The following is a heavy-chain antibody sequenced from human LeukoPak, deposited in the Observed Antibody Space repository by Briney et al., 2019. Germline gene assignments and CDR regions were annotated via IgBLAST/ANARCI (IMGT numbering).Heavy chain of an antibody. V-gene: IGHV4-4*07. CDR3: ARAELFFGNYYMDV. CDR1: GGSISSYS. Sequence: PSETLSLTCTVSGGSISSYSWSWIRQSAGKGLEWIGRMYTRGTTNYNPSLKSRVTMSVDTSKNQFSLKLSSVTAADTAVYYCARAELFFGNYYMDVWGKGTTVTVSS. J-gene: IGHJ6*03. CDR2: MYTRGTT. D-gene: IGHD3-3*01.